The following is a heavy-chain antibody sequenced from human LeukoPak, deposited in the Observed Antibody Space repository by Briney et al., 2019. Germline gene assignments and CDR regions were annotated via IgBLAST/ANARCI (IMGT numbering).Heavy chain of an antibody. CDR2: ISGSGGST. J-gene: IGHJ4*02. V-gene: IGHV3-23*01. Sequence: GGSLRLSCAASGFTVSSNYMSWVRQAPGKGLEWVSAISGSGGSTYYADSVKGRFTISRDNSKNTLYLQMNSLRAEDTAVYYCAKDLRPYSSSWYEGVYWGQGTLVTVSS. CDR3: AKDLRPYSSSWYEGVY. CDR1: GFTVSSNY. D-gene: IGHD6-13*01.